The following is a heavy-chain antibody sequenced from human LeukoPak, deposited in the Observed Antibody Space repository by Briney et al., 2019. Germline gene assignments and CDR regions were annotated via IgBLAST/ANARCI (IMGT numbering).Heavy chain of an antibody. CDR2: INGDGDET. CDR1: GFTFDDYA. J-gene: IGHJ4*02. Sequence: PGGSLRLSCAASGFTFDDYAMHWVRQAPGRGLEWVSIINGDGDETRHADSVKGRSTISRDNRKKSLYLQMNSLRTEDTALYYCAKDRGTIFNVLNYHFDSWGQGTLVTVSS. CDR3: AKDRGTIFNVLNYHFDS. V-gene: IGHV3-43*02. D-gene: IGHD3-3*01.